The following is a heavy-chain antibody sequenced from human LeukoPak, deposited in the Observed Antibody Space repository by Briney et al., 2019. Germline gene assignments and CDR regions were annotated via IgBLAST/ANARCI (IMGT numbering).Heavy chain of an antibody. J-gene: IGHJ6*03. V-gene: IGHV4-4*02. CDR3: ARGYCSSTSFSCYYYMDV. CDR1: GGSISSSNW. CDR2: IYYSGST. D-gene: IGHD2-2*01. Sequence: SGTLSLTCAVSGGSISSSNWWSWVRQPPGKGLEWIGEIYYSGSTNYNPSLKSRVTILVDTSKNQFSLKLSSVTAADTAVYYCARGYCSSTSFSCYYYMDVWGKGTTVTVSS.